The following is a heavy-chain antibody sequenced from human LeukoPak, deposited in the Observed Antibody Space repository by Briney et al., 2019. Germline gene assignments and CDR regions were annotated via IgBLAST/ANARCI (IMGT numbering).Heavy chain of an antibody. D-gene: IGHD3-3*01. CDR1: GDSISSYY. CDR3: ARGNNNQRTTIFGVVFLDYGMDV. Sequence: PSETLSLTCTVSGDSISSYYWSWVRQPPGKGLEWIGYIYYIGSTNYNPSLKSRVTILVDTSKNQFSLKLSSVTAADTAVYYCARGNNNQRTTIFGVVFLDYGMDVWGQGTTVTVSS. CDR2: IYYIGST. J-gene: IGHJ6*02. V-gene: IGHV4-59*12.